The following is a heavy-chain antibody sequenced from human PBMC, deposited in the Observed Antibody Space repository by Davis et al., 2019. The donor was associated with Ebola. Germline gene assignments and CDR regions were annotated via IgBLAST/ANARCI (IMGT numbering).Heavy chain of an antibody. J-gene: IGHJ6*02. V-gene: IGHV3-21*01. D-gene: IGHD5-18*01. CDR2: ISSSSSYI. CDR1: GFTFSSYS. CDR3: ARDRGYSYGGSFYYYYYGMDV. Sequence: GESLKISCAASGFTFSSYSMNWVRQAPGKGLEWVSSISSSSSYIYYADSVKGRFTISRDNAKNSLYLQMNSLRAEDTAVYYCARDRGYSYGGSFYYYYYGMDVWGQGTTVTVSS.